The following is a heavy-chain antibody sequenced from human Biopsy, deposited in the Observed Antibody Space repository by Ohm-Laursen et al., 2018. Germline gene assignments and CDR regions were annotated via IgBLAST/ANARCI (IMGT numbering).Heavy chain of an antibody. CDR1: GGPSSNYA. CDR2: IVPVLGHL. Sequence: SSVKVSCKDSGGPSSNYAFSWVRQAPGQGLEWVGRIVPVLGHLNYAQRFQGRVSITADKSTSYVFMELSRLTSGDTAVYYCAADADGYYTEFDYWGPGTLVTVSS. D-gene: IGHD3-3*01. V-gene: IGHV1-69*04. J-gene: IGHJ4*02. CDR3: AADADGYYTEFDY.